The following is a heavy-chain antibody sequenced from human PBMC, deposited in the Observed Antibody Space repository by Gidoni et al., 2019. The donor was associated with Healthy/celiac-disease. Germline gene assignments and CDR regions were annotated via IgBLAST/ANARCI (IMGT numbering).Heavy chain of an antibody. J-gene: IGHJ5*02. Sequence: QVQLQQWGAGLLKPSETLSLTCAVYGGSFSGYYWSWIRQPPGKGLEWIGEINHSGSTNYNPSLKSRVTISVDTSKNQFSLKLSSVTAADTAVYYCARVVGFWSGYYLLPNWFDPWGQGTLVTVSS. V-gene: IGHV4-34*01. CDR1: GGSFSGYY. CDR2: INHSGST. CDR3: ARVVGFWSGYYLLPNWFDP. D-gene: IGHD3-3*01.